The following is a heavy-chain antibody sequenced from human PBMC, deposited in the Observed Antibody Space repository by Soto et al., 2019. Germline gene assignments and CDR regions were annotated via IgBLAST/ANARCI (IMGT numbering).Heavy chain of an antibody. CDR1: SGSISSGGYY. CDR2: IYYSGST. J-gene: IGHJ4*02. CDR3: ARVGYSSGWTIDY. D-gene: IGHD6-19*01. Sequence: QVQLQESGPGLVKPSQTLSLTCTVSSGSISSGGYYWSWIRQHPGKGLESIGYIYYSGSTYYNPSLKSRVTILVDTSKNQFSLKLSSVTAADTAVYYCARVGYSSGWTIDYWGQGTLVTVSS. V-gene: IGHV4-31*03.